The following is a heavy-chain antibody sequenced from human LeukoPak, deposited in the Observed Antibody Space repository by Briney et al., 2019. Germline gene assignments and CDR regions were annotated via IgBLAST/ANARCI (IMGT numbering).Heavy chain of an antibody. Sequence: GGSPRLSPAAPRFTPSSSATSWVCPAPGGGREWVSGISGSGSGTYYFGSLKCRFTISRDNSKNTLYLHMNNLRAEDTSVYYCARQVPGSGQGFDPWGQGTLVTVSS. CDR2: ISGSGSGT. CDR1: RFTPSSSA. J-gene: IGHJ5*02. CDR3: ARQVPGSGQGFDP. V-gene: IGHV3-23*01. D-gene: IGHD3-10*01.